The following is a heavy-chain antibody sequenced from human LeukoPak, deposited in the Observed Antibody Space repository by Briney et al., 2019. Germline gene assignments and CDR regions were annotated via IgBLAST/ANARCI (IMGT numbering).Heavy chain of an antibody. D-gene: IGHD1-26*01. CDR3: AAGGSYFDAFDI. CDR2: IVVGRCNT. CDR1: GFTFTSSA. Sequence: SVNVSCKASGFTFTSSAMQWVRQARGQRLEWMGWIVVGRCNTNYAQKLQERVPITRDMSTSTAYMELSSLRSEDTAVYYCAAGGSYFDAFDIWGQGTMVTVSS. V-gene: IGHV1-58*02. J-gene: IGHJ3*02.